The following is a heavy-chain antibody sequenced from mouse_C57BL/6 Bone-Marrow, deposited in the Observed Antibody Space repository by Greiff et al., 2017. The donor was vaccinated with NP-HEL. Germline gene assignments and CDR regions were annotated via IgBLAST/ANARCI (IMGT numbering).Heavy chain of an antibody. Sequence: VKLVESGAELVRPGASVTLSCKASGYTFTDYEMHWVKQTPVHGLEWIGAIDPETGGTAYNQKFKGKAILTADKSSSTAYMELRSLTSEDSAVYYCTRGVYYDYLHWYFDVWGTGTTVTVSS. J-gene: IGHJ1*03. V-gene: IGHV1-15*01. CDR2: IDPETGGT. D-gene: IGHD2-4*01. CDR3: TRGVYYDYLHWYFDV. CDR1: GYTFTDYE.